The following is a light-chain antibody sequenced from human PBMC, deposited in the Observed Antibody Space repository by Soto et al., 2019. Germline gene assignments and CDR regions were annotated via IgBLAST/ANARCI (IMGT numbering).Light chain of an antibody. CDR1: QSISSN. J-gene: IGKJ1*01. CDR2: GAS. Sequence: EIVMTQSPATLSVSPGERATLSCRASQSISSNLAWYQQKPGQAPRLLIYGASTRATGIPARFSGSGSGTEFTLTISSLRSEDFATYYCQHYDNWPPRGTFGQGTKVEIK. CDR3: QHYDNWPPRGT. V-gene: IGKV3-15*01.